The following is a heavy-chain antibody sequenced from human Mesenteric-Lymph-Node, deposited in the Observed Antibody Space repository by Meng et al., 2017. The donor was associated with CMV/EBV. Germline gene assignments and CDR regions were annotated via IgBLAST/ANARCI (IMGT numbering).Heavy chain of an antibody. CDR2: IYHSGST. V-gene: IGHV4-4*02. CDR1: GGSISSSNW. J-gene: IGHJ5*02. D-gene: IGHD6-13*01. CDR3: ARVLYSSWYFWFDP. Sequence: SETLSLTCAVSGGSISSSNWWSWVRQPPGKGLEWIGEIYHSGSTNYNPSLKSRVTISVDTSNNQFSLQLTSVTAADAAVYYCARVLYSSWYFWFDPWGQGTLVTVSS.